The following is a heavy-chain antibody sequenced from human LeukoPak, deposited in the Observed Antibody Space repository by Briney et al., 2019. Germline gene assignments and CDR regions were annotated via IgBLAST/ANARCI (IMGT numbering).Heavy chain of an antibody. V-gene: IGHV3-53*04. D-gene: IGHD5-18*01. CDR3: ARVSGYSYGSYYYYYYGMDV. Sequence: PGGSLRLSCAASGFTPIRNYMSAVRQAPGKGLEWVSVIYSGGSTYYADPVKGRFTISRHNSKNTLYLQMNSLRAEDTPVYYCARVSGYSYGSYYYYYYGMDVWGQGTTVTVSS. CDR2: IYSGGST. J-gene: IGHJ6*02. CDR1: GFTPIRNY.